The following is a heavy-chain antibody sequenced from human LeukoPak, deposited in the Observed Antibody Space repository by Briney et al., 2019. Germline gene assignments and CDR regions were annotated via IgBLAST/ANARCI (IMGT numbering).Heavy chain of an antibody. CDR1: GFTFSCKE. Sequence: GGSLRLYCAGSGFTFSCKEMNRVRSAPGKELKWVSYISSSGSTIYYADSVKGRFTISRDNAKDSLYLQMNSLRAEDTDVYYCAELGITMIGGVWGKGSTV. D-gene: IGHD3-10*02. V-gene: IGHV3-48*03. CDR2: ISSSGSTI. CDR3: AELGITMIGGV. J-gene: IGHJ6*01.